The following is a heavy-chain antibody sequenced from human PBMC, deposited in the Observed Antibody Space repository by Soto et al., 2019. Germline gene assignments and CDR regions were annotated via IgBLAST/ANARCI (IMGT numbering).Heavy chain of an antibody. V-gene: IGHV3-33*08. J-gene: IGHJ4*02. CDR3: ARDLYYYGDYVFDY. D-gene: IGHD4-17*01. CDR2: IWYDGSNK. Sequence: LRLSCAASGFTFSSYAMSWVRQAPGKGLEWVAVIWYDGSNKYYADSVKGRFTISRDNSKSTLYLQMNSLRAEDTAVYYCARDLYYYGDYVFDYWGQGTLVTVSS. CDR1: GFTFSSYA.